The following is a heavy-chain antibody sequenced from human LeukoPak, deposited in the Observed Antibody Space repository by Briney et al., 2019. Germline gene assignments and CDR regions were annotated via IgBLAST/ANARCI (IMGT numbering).Heavy chain of an antibody. Sequence: ASVKVSCKASGYTFTNNYIHWVRQAPGHGLEWMGWINPSRGDTNYAQKFQGRVTITRDTSISTAFMELTRLTSDDTAVYYCTRDLLGFATTPLSDWGQGTLVTVSS. CDR3: TRDLLGFATTPLSD. V-gene: IGHV1-2*02. CDR1: GYTFTNNY. J-gene: IGHJ4*02. CDR2: INPSRGDT. D-gene: IGHD4-17*01.